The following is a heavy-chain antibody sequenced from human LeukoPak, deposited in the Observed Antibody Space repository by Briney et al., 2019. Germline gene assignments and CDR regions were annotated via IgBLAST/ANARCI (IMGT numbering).Heavy chain of an antibody. J-gene: IGHJ4*02. CDR3: AKDISGSYLFDSFDY. Sequence: SLRLSCAASGFTFDDYAIHWVRQAPGKGLEWVSGISWNSGSVGYADSVKGRFTISRDNAKNSLYLQMNSLRAEDTALYYCAKDISGSYLFDSFDYWGQGTLVTVSS. CDR1: GFTFDDYA. CDR2: ISWNSGSV. D-gene: IGHD1-26*01. V-gene: IGHV3-9*01.